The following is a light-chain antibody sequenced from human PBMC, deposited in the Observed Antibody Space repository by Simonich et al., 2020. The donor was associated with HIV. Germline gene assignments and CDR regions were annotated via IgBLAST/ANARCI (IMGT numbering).Light chain of an antibody. CDR3: QSYDSSLSGLVV. Sequence: QSVLTQPPSASGTPGQRVTISCSGSSSNIGSNYVYWYQQLPGTAPKLLIYMNNKRPAGVPDRVSGSKSGTSASLAITGLQAEDEADYYCQSYDSSLSGLVVFGGGTKLTVL. CDR2: MNN. J-gene: IGLJ2*01. CDR1: SSNIGSNY. V-gene: IGLV1-47*01.